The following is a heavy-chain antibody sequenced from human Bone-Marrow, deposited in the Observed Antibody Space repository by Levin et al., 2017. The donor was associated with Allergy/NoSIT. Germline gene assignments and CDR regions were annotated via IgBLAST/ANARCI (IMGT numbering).Heavy chain of an antibody. D-gene: IGHD3-10*01. V-gene: IGHV3-7*04. CDR3: ARDQYTASYSDY. CDR1: GFAFNNYW. Sequence: AGESLKISCAASGFAFNNYWMSWVRQAPGKGLEWVAYINQDGGEKNYLDSVKGRFTISRDNAKNSFYLQMNNLRAADTAVYYCARDQYTASYSDYWGQGTLVDVST. J-gene: IGHJ4*02. CDR2: INQDGGEK.